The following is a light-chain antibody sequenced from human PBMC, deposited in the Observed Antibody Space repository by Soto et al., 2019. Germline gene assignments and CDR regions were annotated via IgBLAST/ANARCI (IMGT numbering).Light chain of an antibody. CDR1: ESISTW. CDR3: QQYNSFSYT. Sequence: DIQMTQSPSTLSASVGDRVTITCRASESISTWLAWYQQKPGKSPKLLIYGASNLERGVPSRFSGSGSGTEFTLTISRLQPDDFAAYYCQQYNSFSYTFGPGPRWIS. CDR2: GAS. V-gene: IGKV1-5*01. J-gene: IGKJ3*01.